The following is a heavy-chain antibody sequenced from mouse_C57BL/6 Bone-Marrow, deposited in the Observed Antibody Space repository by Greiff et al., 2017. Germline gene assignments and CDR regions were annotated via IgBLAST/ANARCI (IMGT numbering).Heavy chain of an antibody. CDR2: IDPENGDT. CDR1: GFNIKDDY. CDR3: TTFGYYYGLWYSDV. V-gene: IGHV14-4*01. Sequence: VQLQQSGAELVRPGASVKLSCTASGFNIKDDYMHWVKQRPEQGLEWIGWIDPENGDTEYASKFQGKATITADTSSNTAYLQLSSLTSEDTAVYYCTTFGYYYGLWYSDVWGTGTTVTVSS. J-gene: IGHJ1*03. D-gene: IGHD1-1*01.